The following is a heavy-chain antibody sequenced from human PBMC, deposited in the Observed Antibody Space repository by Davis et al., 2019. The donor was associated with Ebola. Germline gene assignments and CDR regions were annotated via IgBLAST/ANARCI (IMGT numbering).Heavy chain of an antibody. CDR1: GFTFSSYW. CDR3: AKDLYCSGGSCFDY. D-gene: IGHD2-15*01. J-gene: IGHJ4*02. CDR2: IKQDGSEK. Sequence: GESLKISCAASGFTFSSYWMSWVRQAPGKGLEWVANIKQDGSEKYYVDSVKGRFTISRDNAKNSLYLQMNSLRAEDTAVYYCAKDLYCSGGSCFDYWGQGTLVTVSS. V-gene: IGHV3-7*03.